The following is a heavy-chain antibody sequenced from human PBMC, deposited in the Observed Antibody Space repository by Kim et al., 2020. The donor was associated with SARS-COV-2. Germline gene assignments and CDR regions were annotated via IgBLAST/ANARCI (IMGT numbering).Heavy chain of an antibody. CDR1: GGCSGCRRYS. Sequence: AARSGSCAVSGGCSGCRRYSWVWVCELAGRGLEWLGSIYYSGSTYYNPSLKSRVTISVDTSKNQLSRKLSSVTAADTAVYYCARHVRVEGIFDYWGQVTLVTVSS. CDR2: IYYSGST. J-gene: IGHJ4*02. D-gene: IGHD6-13*01. V-gene: IGHV4-39*01. CDR3: ARHVRVEGIFDY.